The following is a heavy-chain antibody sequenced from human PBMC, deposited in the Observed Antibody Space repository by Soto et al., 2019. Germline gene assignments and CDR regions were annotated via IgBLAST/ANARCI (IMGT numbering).Heavy chain of an antibody. CDR1: GGTISSGGYY. CDR2: IYNSGST. J-gene: IGHJ4*02. V-gene: IGHV4-31*03. CDR3: ASDSYGSLGLDY. Sequence: SETLSLTCTVSGGTISSGGYYWSWIRQHPGKGLEWIGYIYNSGSTYNNTSLKSRITITVNTSKNQYSLKLSSVTAADTAVYYCASDSYGSLGLDYWGQGTQVTVCS. D-gene: IGHD5-18*01.